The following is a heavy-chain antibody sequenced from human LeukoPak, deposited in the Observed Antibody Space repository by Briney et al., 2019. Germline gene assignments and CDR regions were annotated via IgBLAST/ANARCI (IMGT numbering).Heavy chain of an antibody. CDR1: GFTFSSYC. J-gene: IGHJ4*02. D-gene: IGHD3-10*01. CDR3: AKVHGSGRQCGSGSYYDFDY. Sequence: PGRSLRLSCAASGFTFSSYCMHWVRQAPGKGLEWVAVISYDESNKYYADSVKGRFTISRDNSNNTLYLQMNSLRAEDTDVYYCAKVHGSGRQCGSGSYYDFDYWGQGTLVTVSS. V-gene: IGHV3-30*18. CDR2: ISYDESNK.